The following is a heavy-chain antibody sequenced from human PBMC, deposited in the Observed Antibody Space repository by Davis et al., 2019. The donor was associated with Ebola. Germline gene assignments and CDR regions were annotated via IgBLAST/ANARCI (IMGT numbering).Heavy chain of an antibody. J-gene: IGHJ4*02. CDR3: AHRGIAVAGAFDS. Sequence: SGPTLVKPAHPLTLTYTFSGFSLSSSGVGVVWIRHLPGTALDWLALIYWDDDKRYSPSLKRRLTITKDTSKNQVVLTMTNMDPVDTATYYCAHRGIAVAGAFDSWGQGTLVTVSS. CDR1: GFSLSSSGVG. D-gene: IGHD6-19*01. CDR2: IYWDDDK. V-gene: IGHV2-5*02.